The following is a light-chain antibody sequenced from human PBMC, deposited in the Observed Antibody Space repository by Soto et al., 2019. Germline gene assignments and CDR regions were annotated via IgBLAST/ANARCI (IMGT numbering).Light chain of an antibody. J-gene: IGKJ3*01. V-gene: IGKV3-11*01. CDR2: DAS. CDR1: QSVSSY. CDR3: QQRSNWLFT. Sequence: EIVMTQSPATLSLSPGGRATLSCRASQSVSSYLAWYQHKPGQAPRLLISDASNRATGVPARFSGSGSGTDFTLTISTLEPEDFAVYYCQQRSNWLFTFGPGTRVDL.